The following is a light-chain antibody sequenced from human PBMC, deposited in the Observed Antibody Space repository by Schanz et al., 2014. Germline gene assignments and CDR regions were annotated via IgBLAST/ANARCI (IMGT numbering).Light chain of an antibody. CDR3: CSYAGSSAL. V-gene: IGLV2-23*01. CDR2: GGT. J-gene: IGLJ2*01. CDR1: SSDVGNHDL. Sequence: QSALTQPASVSGSPGQSITISCTGTSSDVGNHDLVSWYQQDPGKAPKLIIYGGTKRPSGVSNRFSGSKSGNTASLTISGLQAEDEADYYCCSYAGSSALFGGGTKLTVL.